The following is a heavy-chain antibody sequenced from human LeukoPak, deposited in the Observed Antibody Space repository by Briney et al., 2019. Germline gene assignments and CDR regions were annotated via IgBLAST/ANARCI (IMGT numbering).Heavy chain of an antibody. Sequence: GGPLTLFCAASGLTFSAYTMYRARHAPDKGREGVAVISCDGDNIYYADSVKGRFTISRDNSENTLYLQMNSLTAEDTAVYYCARDANHFDYWGQGTLVTVSS. CDR2: ISCDGDNI. CDR3: ARDANHFDY. V-gene: IGHV3-30*01. J-gene: IGHJ4*02. CDR1: GLTFSAYT.